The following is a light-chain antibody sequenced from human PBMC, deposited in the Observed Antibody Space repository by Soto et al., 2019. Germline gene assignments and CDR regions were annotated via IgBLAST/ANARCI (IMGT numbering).Light chain of an antibody. V-gene: IGKV3-11*01. CDR2: DAS. J-gene: IGKJ5*01. CDR1: QSVSNNY. CDR3: QVRTNWSIA. Sequence: EIVLTQSPGTLSLSPGERATLSCSCSQSVSNNYLAWYQQKPGQAPRLLIYDASNRATGIPARFSGTGSGTDFTLTINNLEPEDFAVYYCQVRTNWSIAFGRGTRLEI.